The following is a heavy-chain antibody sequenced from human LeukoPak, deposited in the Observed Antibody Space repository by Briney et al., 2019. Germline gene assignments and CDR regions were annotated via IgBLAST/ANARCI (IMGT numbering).Heavy chain of an antibody. V-gene: IGHV4-38-2*02. Sequence: KTSETLSLTCTVSGYSISSGYYWGWIRQPPGKGLEWIGSIYHSGSTYYNPSLKSRVTISVDTSKNQFSLKLSSVTAADTAVYYCASPGWLGVEAGFDYWGQGTLVTVSS. CDR1: GYSISSGYY. D-gene: IGHD3-10*01. CDR2: IYHSGST. J-gene: IGHJ4*02. CDR3: ASPGWLGVEAGFDY.